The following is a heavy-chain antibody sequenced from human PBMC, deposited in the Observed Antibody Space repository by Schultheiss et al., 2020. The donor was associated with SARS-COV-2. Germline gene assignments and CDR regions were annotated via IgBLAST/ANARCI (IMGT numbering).Heavy chain of an antibody. J-gene: IGHJ6*02. D-gene: IGHD6-25*01. V-gene: IGHV3-66*01. CDR2: IYAGGTT. CDR1: GFTVSSNY. CDR3: AKDRLPQPPSGVYYYYYGMDV. Sequence: GGSLRLSCAASGFTVSSNYMSWVRQAAGKGLEWVSVIYAGGTTYYADSVKGRFTISRENAKNSLYLQMNSLRAEDTAVYYCAKDRLPQPPSGVYYYYYGMDVWGQGTTVTVSS.